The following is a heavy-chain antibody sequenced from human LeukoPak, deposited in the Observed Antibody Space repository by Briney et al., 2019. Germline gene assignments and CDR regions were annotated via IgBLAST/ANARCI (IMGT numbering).Heavy chain of an antibody. D-gene: IGHD3-10*01. Sequence: SETLSLTCAVYGGSFSGYYWGWIRQPPGKGLEWIGEINHSGSTNYNPSLKSRVTISVDTSKNQFSLKLSSVTAADTAVYYCARENYYGSGSYYPYYYYGMDVWGQGTTVTVSS. V-gene: IGHV4-34*01. J-gene: IGHJ6*02. CDR1: GGSFSGYY. CDR2: INHSGST. CDR3: ARENYYGSGSYYPYYYYGMDV.